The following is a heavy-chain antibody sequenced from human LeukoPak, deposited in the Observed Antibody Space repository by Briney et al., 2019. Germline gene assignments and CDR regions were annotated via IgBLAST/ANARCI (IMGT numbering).Heavy chain of an antibody. CDR2: VNNDGSST. CDR3: ARAGDGSGYYYRLEH. Sequence: PGGSLRLSCAASGFTFSNYWMHWVRQGPGKGLVWVSRVNNDGSSTAYSDSVKGRFTISRDNAKNSLYLQMNSLRAEDTAVYDCARAGDGSGYYYRLEHWGQGTLVTVSS. CDR1: GFTFSNYW. J-gene: IGHJ1*01. V-gene: IGHV3-74*01. D-gene: IGHD3-22*01.